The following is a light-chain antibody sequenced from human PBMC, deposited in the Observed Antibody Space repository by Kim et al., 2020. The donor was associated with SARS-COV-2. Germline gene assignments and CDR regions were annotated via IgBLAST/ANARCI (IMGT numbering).Light chain of an antibody. Sequence: GQRVTISCSGSSSNIGSITVNWYQQLPGAAPRIVIYSHNQRPSGVPDRFSGAQSGTSASLAISGLQSEDEAYYYCAAWDDSLKSLLFGEGTKLTVL. CDR1: SSNIGSIT. J-gene: IGLJ2*01. CDR3: AAWDDSLKSLL. CDR2: SHN. V-gene: IGLV1-44*01.